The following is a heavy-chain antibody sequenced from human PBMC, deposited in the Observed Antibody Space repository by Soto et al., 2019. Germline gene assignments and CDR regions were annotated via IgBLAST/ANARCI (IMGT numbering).Heavy chain of an antibody. J-gene: IGHJ3*02. V-gene: IGHV4-59*08. CDR1: GGSISSYY. D-gene: IGHD6-19*01. CDR3: AGGAGTLDPFDI. Sequence: SETLSLTCTVSGGSISSYYLSWIRQPPGKRLEWIGYIYYSGSTNYNPSLKSRVTISVDTSKNQFSLKLSSVTAADTAVYYCAGGAGTLDPFDIWGQGTMVTVSS. CDR2: IYYSGST.